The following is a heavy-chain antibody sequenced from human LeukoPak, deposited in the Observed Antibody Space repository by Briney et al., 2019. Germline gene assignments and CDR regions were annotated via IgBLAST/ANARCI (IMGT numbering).Heavy chain of an antibody. J-gene: IGHJ3*01. V-gene: IGHV3-74*01. CDR2: INSDGSST. CDR1: GFTFSSYW. D-gene: IGHD3-10*01. CDR3: ARDRVLLWFGELGL. Sequence: GGSLRLSCAASGFTFSSYWMHWVRQAPGKGLVWVSCINSDGSSTSYADSVKGRFTISRDNAKNTLYLQMNSLRAEDTAVYYCARDRVLLWFGELGLWGQGTMVTVSS.